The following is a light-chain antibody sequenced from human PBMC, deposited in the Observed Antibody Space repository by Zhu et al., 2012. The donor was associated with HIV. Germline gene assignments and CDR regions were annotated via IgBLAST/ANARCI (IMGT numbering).Light chain of an antibody. V-gene: IGKV3-20*01. J-gene: IGKJ2*01. CDR2: GAS. Sequence: EIVLSQSPGTLSLSPGERATLSCRASQSVSSNFLAWYQQKPGQPPRLLIYGASSRATGIPDRFSGSGSGTDFSLTISRLEPEDFAVYFCQQYGGSPRGYTFGQGTQAGDQ. CDR3: QQYGGSPRGYT. CDR1: QSVSSNF.